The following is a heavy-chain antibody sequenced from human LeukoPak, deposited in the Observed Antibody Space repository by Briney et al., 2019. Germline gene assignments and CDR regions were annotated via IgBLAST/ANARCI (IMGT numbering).Heavy chain of an antibody. CDR1: GFTFSSYA. D-gene: IGHD6-19*01. V-gene: IGHV3-23*01. Sequence: GGSLRLSCAASGFTFSSYAMSWVRQAPGKGLEWVSGISDSGGSTYYADSVKGRFTISRDNSKNTLYLQMNSLRAEDTAVYYCAKKRVAVTGSHYFDYWGQGTLVTVCS. J-gene: IGHJ4*02. CDR2: ISDSGGST. CDR3: AKKRVAVTGSHYFDY.